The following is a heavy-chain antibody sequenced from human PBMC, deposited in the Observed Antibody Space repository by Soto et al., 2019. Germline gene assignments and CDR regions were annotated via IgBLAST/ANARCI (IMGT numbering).Heavy chain of an antibody. CDR2: IYYSGST. CDR3: ARHPDYGDYEDWFDP. V-gene: IGHV4-59*08. J-gene: IGHJ5*02. Sequence: PSETLSLTCTVSGGSISSYYWSWIRQPPGKGLEWIGYIYYSGSTNYNPSLKSRVTISVDTSKNQFSLKLSSVTAADTAVYYCARHPDYGDYEDWFDPCGQGTLVTVSS. D-gene: IGHD4-17*01. CDR1: GGSISSYY.